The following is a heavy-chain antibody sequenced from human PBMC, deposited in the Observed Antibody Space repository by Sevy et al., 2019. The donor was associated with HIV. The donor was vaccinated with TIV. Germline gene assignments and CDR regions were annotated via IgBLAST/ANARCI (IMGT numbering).Heavy chain of an antibody. CDR1: GDSVSSNSAA. Sequence: KQSQTLSLTCAISGDSVSSNSAAWNWIRQSPSRGLEWLGRTYYRSKWYNDYAVSVKSRITINPDTSKNQFSLQLNSVTPEDTAVYYCARVPRCIAAAGTCYDYGMDVWGQGTTVTVSS. CDR3: ARVPRCIAAAGTCYDYGMDV. J-gene: IGHJ6*02. D-gene: IGHD6-13*01. CDR2: TYYRSKWYN. V-gene: IGHV6-1*01.